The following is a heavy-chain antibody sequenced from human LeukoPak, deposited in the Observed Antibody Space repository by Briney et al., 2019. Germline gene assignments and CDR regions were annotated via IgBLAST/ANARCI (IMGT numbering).Heavy chain of an antibody. CDR3: ARVTLSSVWSGYFSFSRHTSSRFDP. J-gene: IGHJ5*02. V-gene: IGHV3-30-3*01. CDR2: ISYDGSNK. Sequence: GGSLRLSCAASGFTFSSYAMHWVRQAPGKGLEWVAVISYDGSNKYYADSVKGRFTISRDNSKNTLYLQMNSLRAEDTAVYYCARVTLSSVWSGYFSFSRHTSSRFDPWGQGTLVTVSS. CDR1: GFTFSSYA. D-gene: IGHD3-3*01.